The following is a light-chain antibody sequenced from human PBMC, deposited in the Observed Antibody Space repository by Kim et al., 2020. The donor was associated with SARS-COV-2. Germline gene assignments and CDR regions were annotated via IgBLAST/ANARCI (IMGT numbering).Light chain of an antibody. CDR1: QSLLHSNGYDY. CDR3: MQTLQSPPT. J-gene: IGKJ1*01. Sequence: PAAISCRSSQSLLHSNGYDYLDWYLQKPGQSPHLLIYSGSNRASGVPDRFSGSGSGTDFTLKISRVEAEDVGVYYCMQTLQSPPTFGQGTKVDIK. V-gene: IGKV2-28*01. CDR2: SGS.